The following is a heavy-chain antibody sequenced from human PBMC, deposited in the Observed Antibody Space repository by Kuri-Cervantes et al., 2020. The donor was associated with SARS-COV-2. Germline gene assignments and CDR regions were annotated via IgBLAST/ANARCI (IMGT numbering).Heavy chain of an antibody. J-gene: IGHJ3*02. V-gene: IGHV3-21*01. CDR1: GFTFSSYS. CDR3: ARDRSSNWFSTRVAFDI. CDR2: ISSSTSYI. D-gene: IGHD6-13*01. Sequence: GESLKISCAASGFTFSSYSINWVRQAPGKGLEWVSSISSSTSYIYYEDSVKGQFTISRDNAKNSLYLQMNSLRAEDTAIYYCARDRSSNWFSTRVAFDIWGQGTMVTGSS.